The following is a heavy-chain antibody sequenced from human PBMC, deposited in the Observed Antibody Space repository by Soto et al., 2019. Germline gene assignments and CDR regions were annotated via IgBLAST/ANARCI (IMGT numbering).Heavy chain of an antibody. J-gene: IGHJ4*02. CDR3: ARNGVRGIDY. CDR1: GGSFSGYY. V-gene: IGHV4-34*01. D-gene: IGHD3-10*01. CDR2: INHSGST. Sequence: SETLSLTCAVYGGSFSGYYWSWIRQPPGKGLEWIGEINHSGSTNYNPSLKSRVTISVDTSKNQFSLKLSSVTAADTAVYYCARNGVRGIDYWGQGTLVTVSS.